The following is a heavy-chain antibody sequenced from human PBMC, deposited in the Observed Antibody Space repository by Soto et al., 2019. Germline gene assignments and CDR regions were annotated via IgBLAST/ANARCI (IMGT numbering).Heavy chain of an antibody. CDR1: GGSIYSANYY. D-gene: IGHD2-2*01. CDR2: ILYSGST. V-gene: IGHV4-30-4*01. CDR3: ARVNRPVKFLYYFDY. Sequence: SETLSLTCTVSGGSIYSANYYWTWIRQPPGRGLEWIGYILYSGSTYYNPSLKSRLTISLDTSKNQFSLDLASVTAADTAVYYCARVNRPVKFLYYFDYWGQGTLVTVSS. J-gene: IGHJ4*02.